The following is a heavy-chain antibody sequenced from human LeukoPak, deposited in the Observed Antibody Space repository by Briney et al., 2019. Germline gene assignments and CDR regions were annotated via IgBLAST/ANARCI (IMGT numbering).Heavy chain of an antibody. CDR3: ARLRAGWDYYYMDV. V-gene: IGHV4-59*01. Sequence: SETLSLTCTVSGDSISSYYWSWIRQPPGKGLEWIGYIYYSGSTNYNPSLKSRVTISVDTSKNQFSLKLSSVTAADTAVYYCARLRAGWDYYYMDVWGKGTTVTVSS. CDR1: GDSISSYY. D-gene: IGHD3-16*01. J-gene: IGHJ6*03. CDR2: IYYSGST.